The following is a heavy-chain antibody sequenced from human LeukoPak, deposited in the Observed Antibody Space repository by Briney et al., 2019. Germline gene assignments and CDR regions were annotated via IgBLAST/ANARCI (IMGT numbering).Heavy chain of an antibody. CDR2: IYPGDSDA. V-gene: IGHV5-51*01. J-gene: IGHJ4*02. CDR3: ARHVGLTTRYLDY. CDR1: GYSFTSYW. D-gene: IGHD1-26*01. Sequence: GESPKISCKGSGYSFTSYWIGWVRQMPGKALEWMGIIYPGDSDARYSSSFQGQVTISADKSISTAYLQWSSLKASDTAMYYCARHVGLTTRYLDYWGQGTLVTVSS.